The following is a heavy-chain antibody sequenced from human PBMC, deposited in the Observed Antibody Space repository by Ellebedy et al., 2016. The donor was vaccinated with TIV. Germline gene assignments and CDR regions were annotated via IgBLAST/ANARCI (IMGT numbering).Heavy chain of an antibody. CDR1: GGTFSSYA. J-gene: IGHJ4*02. CDR2: INPNSGGT. Sequence: ASVKVSCKASGGTFSSYAISWVRQAPGQGLEWMGWINPNSGGTNYAQKFQGRVTMTRDTSISTAYMELSRLRSDDTAVYYCARVSDYGDYDIDYWGQGTLVTVSS. CDR3: ARVSDYGDYDIDY. D-gene: IGHD4-17*01. V-gene: IGHV1-2*02.